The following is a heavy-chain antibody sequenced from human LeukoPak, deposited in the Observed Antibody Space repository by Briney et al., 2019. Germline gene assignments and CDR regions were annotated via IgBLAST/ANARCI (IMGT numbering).Heavy chain of an antibody. Sequence: PSETLSLTCTVSGGSISSYYWSWIRHPPGKGLEWIGYIYYSGSTNYNPSLKSLVTISVDTSKNQFSLKLSSVTAADTAVYYCARDFGDSSSPDAFDIWSQGTMVTVSS. CDR1: GGSISSYY. CDR2: IYYSGST. J-gene: IGHJ3*02. D-gene: IGHD6-6*01. V-gene: IGHV4-59*01. CDR3: ARDFGDSSSPDAFDI.